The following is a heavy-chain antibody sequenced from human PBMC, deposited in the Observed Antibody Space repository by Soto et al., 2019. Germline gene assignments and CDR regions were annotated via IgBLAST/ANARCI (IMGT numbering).Heavy chain of an antibody. J-gene: IGHJ4*02. CDR3: ARDLDGSGAYYTDF. D-gene: IGHD3-10*01. Sequence: QVQLVQSGAEVKKPGASVKVSCKASGYTFPNYGITWVRQAPEQGLEWMGWISAYKTNIKYAQKFQGRVTLTTDTSTSTAYMELRSLRSDDTAIYYCARDLDGSGAYYTDFWGQGTLVTVSS. CDR2: ISAYKTNI. CDR1: GYTFPNYG. V-gene: IGHV1-18*01.